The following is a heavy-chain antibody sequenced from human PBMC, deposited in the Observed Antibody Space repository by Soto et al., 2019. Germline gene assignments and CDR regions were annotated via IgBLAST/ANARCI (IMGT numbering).Heavy chain of an antibody. CDR3: ASGGRYYYYYGMDV. CDR1: GGSFSGYY. J-gene: IGHJ6*02. V-gene: IGHV4-34*01. Sequence: SETLSLTCAVYGGSFSGYYWTWIRQPPGTGLEWIGEINHSGSTNYNPSLKSRVTISVDTSKNQFSLKLSSVTAADTAVYYCASGGRYYYYYGMDVWGQGTTVTVSS. CDR2: INHSGST.